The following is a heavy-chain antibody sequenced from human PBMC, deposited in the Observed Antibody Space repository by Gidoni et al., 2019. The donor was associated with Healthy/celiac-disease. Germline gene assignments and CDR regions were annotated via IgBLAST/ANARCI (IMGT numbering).Heavy chain of an antibody. CDR2: IYSGGST. CDR3: ASRVDTAMVPYYYYGMDV. Sequence: VQLVESGGGLVQLGGSLRLSCAACGVTVCSHYMSWVRQAPGKGLEWVSVIYSGGSTYYADSVKGRFTISRDNSKNTLYLQMNSLRAEDTALYYCASRVDTAMVPYYYYGMDVWGQGTTVTVSS. V-gene: IGHV3-66*02. J-gene: IGHJ6*02. D-gene: IGHD5-18*01. CDR1: GVTVCSHY.